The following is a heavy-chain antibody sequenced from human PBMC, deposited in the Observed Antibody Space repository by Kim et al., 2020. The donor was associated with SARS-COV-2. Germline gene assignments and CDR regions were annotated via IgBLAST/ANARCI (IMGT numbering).Heavy chain of an antibody. CDR1: GFTFSSYA. D-gene: IGHD6-13*01. CDR3: AKLGGSSWRGLAWFDP. V-gene: IGHV3-23*01. CDR2: ISGSGGST. Sequence: GGSLRLSCAASGFTFSSYAMSWVRQAPGKGLEWVSAISGSGGSTYYADSVKGRFTISRDNSKNTLYLQMNSLRAEDTAVYYCAKLGGSSWRGLAWFDPWGQGTLVTVSS. J-gene: IGHJ5*02.